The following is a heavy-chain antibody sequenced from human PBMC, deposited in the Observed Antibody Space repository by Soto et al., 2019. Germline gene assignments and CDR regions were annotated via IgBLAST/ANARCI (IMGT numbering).Heavy chain of an antibody. CDR3: ARADCSGGSCYYSANWFDP. Sequence: SETLSLTCAVSSGSISSSNWWSWVRQPPGKGLEWIGEIYHSGSTSYNPSLKSRVTISVDKSKNQFSLKLSSVTAADTAVYYCARADCSGGSCYYSANWFDPWGQGTLVTVSS. D-gene: IGHD2-15*01. CDR1: SGSISSSNW. V-gene: IGHV4-4*02. CDR2: IYHSGST. J-gene: IGHJ5*02.